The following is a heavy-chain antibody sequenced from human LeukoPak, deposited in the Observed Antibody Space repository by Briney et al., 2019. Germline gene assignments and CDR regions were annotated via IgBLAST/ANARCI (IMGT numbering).Heavy chain of an antibody. CDR2: INPNSGGT. V-gene: IGHV1-2*02. J-gene: IGHJ3*02. Sequence: AASVKVSCKASGYTFTAYYMHWVRQAPGQGLEWMGWINPNSGGTNYAQKFQGRVTMTRDTSISTAYMGLSRLRSDDTAVYYCARDYYDSSGFGAFDIWGQGTMVTVSS. CDR1: GYTFTAYY. D-gene: IGHD3-22*01. CDR3: ARDYYDSSGFGAFDI.